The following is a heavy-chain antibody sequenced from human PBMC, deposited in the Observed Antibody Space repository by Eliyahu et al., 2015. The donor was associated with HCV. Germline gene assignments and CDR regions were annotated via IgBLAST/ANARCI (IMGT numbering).Heavy chain of an antibody. V-gene: IGHV3-23*04. CDR3: AKLSAYYYGSGSTYYFDY. J-gene: IGHJ4*02. Sequence: EVQLVESGGGLVQPGGSLRLSCAASGFTFXSYAMSWVRQAPGKGLGWVSAISGSGGSTYYADSVKGRFTISRDNSKNTLYLQMNSLRAEDTAVYYCAKLSAYYYGSGSTYYFDYWGQGTLVTVSS. CDR2: ISGSGGST. D-gene: IGHD3-10*01. CDR1: GFTFXSYA.